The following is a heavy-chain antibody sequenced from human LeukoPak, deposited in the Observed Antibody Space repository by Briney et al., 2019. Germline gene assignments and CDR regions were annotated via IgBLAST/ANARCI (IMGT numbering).Heavy chain of an antibody. Sequence: SVKVSCKASGGTFSRYAISWVRQAPGQGLEWMGRIIPILGIANYAQKFQGRVTITADKSTSTAYMELSSLRSEDTAVYYCARGEIAAASPIDYWGQGTLVTVSS. CDR1: GGTFSRYA. J-gene: IGHJ4*02. V-gene: IGHV1-69*04. D-gene: IGHD6-13*01. CDR2: IIPILGIA. CDR3: ARGEIAAASPIDY.